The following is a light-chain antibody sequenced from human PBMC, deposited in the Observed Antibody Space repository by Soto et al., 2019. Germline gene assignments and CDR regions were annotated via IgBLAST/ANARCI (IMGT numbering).Light chain of an antibody. Sequence: QSVLTQPPSGSGAPGQMGTTSCSGSNSNHGAGYDVHWYQQLPGAAPTLLIYGNKHRPSGVPDRFSGSRSGTSASLAITGLQSDDEADYYCQAYDSRSASKVFGSGTKVTVL. V-gene: IGLV1-40*01. J-gene: IGLJ1*01. CDR3: QAYDSRSASKV. CDR1: NSNHGAGYD. CDR2: GNK.